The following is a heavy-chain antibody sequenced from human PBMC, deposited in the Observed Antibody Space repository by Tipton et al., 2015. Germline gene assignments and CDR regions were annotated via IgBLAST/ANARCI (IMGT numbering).Heavy chain of an antibody. J-gene: IGHJ4*02. Sequence: SLRLSCAASGFTFSNYAMGWVRQAPGKRLEWVSRITSDGSDAAYADSVKGRFTVSRDNADNTVYLQMSSLGAEDTAVYYCARDGGLATPFDYWGQGAQVTVSS. CDR3: ARDGGLATPFDY. CDR1: GFTFSNYA. CDR2: ITSDGSDA. V-gene: IGHV3-74*03. D-gene: IGHD3-16*01.